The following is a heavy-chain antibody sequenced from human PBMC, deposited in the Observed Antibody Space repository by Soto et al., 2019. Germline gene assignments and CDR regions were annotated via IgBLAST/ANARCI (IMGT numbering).Heavy chain of an antibody. J-gene: IGHJ5*02. CDR2: ISTHNGNT. CDR1: GYRFNSYG. Sequence: QVPLVQSGGEVRRPGASVKVSCKASGYRFNSYGISWVRQAPGQGLEYMGWISTHNGNTNYVQKFEGRVAMSTDTSTRPAHVQLRSLGSADSALCYCASSPVVPGSSWFDPWGQGTLVSVSS. V-gene: IGHV1-18*04. CDR3: ASSPVVPGSSWFDP. D-gene: IGHD2-2*01.